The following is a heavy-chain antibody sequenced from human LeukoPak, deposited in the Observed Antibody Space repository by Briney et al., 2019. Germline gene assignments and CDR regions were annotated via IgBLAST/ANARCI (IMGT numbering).Heavy chain of an antibody. V-gene: IGHV3-23*01. CDR3: AKIAAYDYGDYGAMDV. J-gene: IGHJ6*04. CDR1: GFIFRNYG. D-gene: IGHD4-17*01. Sequence: GGSLRLSCAASGFIFRNYGMNWVRQAPGKGLEWVSGISGHGDITYYADSVKGRFTISRDNSKNTLYLQMNSLRAEDTAVYYCAKIAAYDYGDYGAMDVWGKGTTVTISS. CDR2: ISGHGDIT.